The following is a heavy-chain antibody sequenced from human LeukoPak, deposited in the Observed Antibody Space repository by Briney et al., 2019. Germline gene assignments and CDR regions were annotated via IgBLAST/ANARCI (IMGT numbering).Heavy chain of an antibody. CDR2: INPAGDT. J-gene: IGHJ6*02. D-gene: IGHD2-15*01. V-gene: IGHV3-13*04. Sequence: GGSLRLSCAASGFTFSTYVMHWVRQATGKGLEWVSGINPAGDTYYPGSVKGRFTISREDAKNSFYLQMNSLRVGDTAVYYCARGDCSGGSCSSMDVWGQGTTVTVSS. CDR1: GFTFSTYV. CDR3: ARGDCSGGSCSSMDV.